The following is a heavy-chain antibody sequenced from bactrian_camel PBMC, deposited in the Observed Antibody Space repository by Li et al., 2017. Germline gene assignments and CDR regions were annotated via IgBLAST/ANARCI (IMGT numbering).Heavy chain of an antibody. D-gene: IGHD5*01. Sequence: HVQLVESGGGSVQAGGSLRLSCDASGYTGSRQCMAWFRQAPGKEREGVAAIAFSGFQTYYADSVKGRFTLSRDNAENTLILEMNSLKPEDSAMYYCAGVSPQRPMGTLVGRCGFNVWGQGTQVTVS. J-gene: IGHJ4*01. CDR1: GYTGSRQC. CDR3: AGVSPQRPMGTLVGRCGFNV. V-gene: IGHV3S1*01. CDR2: IAFSGFQT.